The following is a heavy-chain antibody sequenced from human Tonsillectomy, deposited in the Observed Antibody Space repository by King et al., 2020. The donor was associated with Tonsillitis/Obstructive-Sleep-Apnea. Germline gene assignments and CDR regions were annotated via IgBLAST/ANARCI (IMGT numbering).Heavy chain of an antibody. CDR3: ARSRDSSSWNNYYFGMDV. CDR2: ISSSSTYI. J-gene: IGHJ6*02. CDR1: GFTFTSYS. D-gene: IGHD6-13*01. Sequence: VQLVESGGGLVKPGGSLRLSCAASGFTFTSYSMSWVRQAPGKGLEWVSYISSSSTYIYYADSVKGRFTISRDNAKQSLYLQMNSLRAEDTAVFHCARSRDSSSWNNYYFGMDVWGQGTTVTVSS. V-gene: IGHV3-21*01.